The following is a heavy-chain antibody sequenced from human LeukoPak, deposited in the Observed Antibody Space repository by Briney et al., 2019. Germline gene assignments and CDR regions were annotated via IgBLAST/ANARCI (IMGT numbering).Heavy chain of an antibody. D-gene: IGHD3-22*01. CDR3: AKGHYYDSSGYCTI. Sequence: GGSLRLSCAASGFTYSSYAMSWVRQAPGKGLEWVSAISGSGGSTYYADSVKGRFTISRDNSKNTLYLQMNSLRAEDTAVYYCAKGHYYDSSGYCTIWGQGTMVTVSS. CDR2: ISGSGGST. V-gene: IGHV3-23*01. J-gene: IGHJ3*02. CDR1: GFTYSSYA.